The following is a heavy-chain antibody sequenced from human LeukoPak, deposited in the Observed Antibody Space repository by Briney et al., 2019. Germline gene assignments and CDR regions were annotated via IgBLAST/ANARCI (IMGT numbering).Heavy chain of an antibody. V-gene: IGHV3-7*01. CDR2: IKQDGSEK. D-gene: IGHD2-2*01. CDR3: ARGRECSGTGCYLPGIY. J-gene: IGHJ4*02. CDR1: GYIFSSYW. Sequence: PGGSLRLSCVGSGYIFSSYWMNWVRQAPGKGLEWVANIKQDGSEKYRVDSVKGRFTISRDNAKNSLYLQMDSLRVEDTAVYYCARGRECSGTGCYLPGIYWGQGILVTVSS.